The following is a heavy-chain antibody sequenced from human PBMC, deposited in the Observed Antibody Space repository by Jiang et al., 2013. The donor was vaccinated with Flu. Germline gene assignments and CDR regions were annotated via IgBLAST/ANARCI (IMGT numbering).Heavy chain of an antibody. V-gene: IGHV3-33*05. CDR2: ISYDGTLK. J-gene: IGHJ4*02. D-gene: IGHD6-13*01. Sequence: CAASGFTFNAYGMHWVRQAPGKGLEWVAVISYDGTLKFYTDSVKGRFTISRDNSKNILYLDMNSLRAEDTAVYYCESTIGGRMAAAGRLDYWGQGTLVTVSS. CDR3: ESTIGGRMAAAGRLDY. CDR1: GFTFNAYG.